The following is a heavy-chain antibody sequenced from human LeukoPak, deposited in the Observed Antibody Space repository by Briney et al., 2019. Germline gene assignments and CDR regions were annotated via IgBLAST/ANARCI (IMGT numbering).Heavy chain of an antibody. J-gene: IGHJ4*02. V-gene: IGHV4-34*01. Sequence: PSDTLSLTCAVYGGSFSGYYWSWIRQPPGKGLEWIGEINHRGSTNYNPSLKSRVTISVDTSKNQFSLELRSVTAADTAVYYFARGPFAGYSSGWYRVWGQGTLVTVSS. CDR3: ARGPFAGYSSGWYRV. CDR1: GGSFSGYY. D-gene: IGHD6-19*01. CDR2: INHRGST.